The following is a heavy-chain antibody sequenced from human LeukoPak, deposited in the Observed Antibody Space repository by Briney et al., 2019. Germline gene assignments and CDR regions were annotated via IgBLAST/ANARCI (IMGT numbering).Heavy chain of an antibody. J-gene: IGHJ5*02. CDR3: ARLGIVVVPAAPSNNWFDP. V-gene: IGHV3-21*01. D-gene: IGHD2-2*03. CDR1: GFTFSSYS. Sequence: PGGSLRLSCAASGFTFSSYSMNWVRQAPGKGLEWVSSISSSSSYIYYADSVKGRFTISRDNAKNSLYLQMNSLRAEDTAVYYCARLGIVVVPAAPSNNWFDPWGQGTLVTVSS. CDR2: ISSSSSYI.